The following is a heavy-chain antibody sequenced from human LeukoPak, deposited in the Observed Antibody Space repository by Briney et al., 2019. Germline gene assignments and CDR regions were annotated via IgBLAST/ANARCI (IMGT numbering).Heavy chain of an antibody. V-gene: IGHV4-34*01. Sequence: SETLSLTCAVYGGSFSGYYWSWIRQPPGKGLEWIGEINHSGSTNYNPSLKSRVTISVDTSKNQFSLKLSSVTAADTAVYYCESPVQEMATIRTDCWGQGTLVTVSS. J-gene: IGHJ4*02. CDR3: ESPVQEMATIRTDC. CDR2: INHSGST. D-gene: IGHD5-12*01. CDR1: GGSFSGYY.